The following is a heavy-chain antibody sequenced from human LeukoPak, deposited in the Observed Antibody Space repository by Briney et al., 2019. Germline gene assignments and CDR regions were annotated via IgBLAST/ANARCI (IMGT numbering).Heavy chain of an antibody. D-gene: IGHD1-26*01. Sequence: ASVKVSCKASGYTFTSYYMHWVRQAPGQGLEWMGIINPSGGSTSYAQKFQGRVTMTEDTSTDTAYMELSSLRSEDTAVYYCATVNRYSGSYPDYWGQGTLVTVSS. J-gene: IGHJ4*02. CDR3: ATVNRYSGSYPDY. CDR1: GYTFTSYY. V-gene: IGHV1-46*01. CDR2: INPSGGST.